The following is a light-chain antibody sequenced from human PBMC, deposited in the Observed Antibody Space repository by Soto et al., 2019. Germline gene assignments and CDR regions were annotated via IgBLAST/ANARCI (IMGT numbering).Light chain of an antibody. CDR2: DVF. J-gene: IGKJ5*01. Sequence: EVVMTQSPATLSVSPGERATLSCRASESVSRNLAWYQQKPGQAPRLLIYDVFTRAAGIPARFSGSGSGTDFSLIISGLQSEDFAIYYCQQYNNWPPITFGQGTRLEIK. CDR3: QQYNNWPPIT. CDR1: ESVSRN. V-gene: IGKV3-15*01.